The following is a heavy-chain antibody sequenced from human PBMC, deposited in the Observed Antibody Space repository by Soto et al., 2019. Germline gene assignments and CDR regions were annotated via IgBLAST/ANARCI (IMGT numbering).Heavy chain of an antibody. CDR3: ARDQDSVYYFDY. CDR2: ISSSSYI. V-gene: IGHV3-21*01. Sequence: GGSLRLSCAASGFTFTRDSMNWCRQAPGKGLEWVSSISSSSYIYYADSVKGRFTISRDNAKNSLYLQMNSLRAEDTAVYYCARDQDSVYYFDYWGQGTLVTVSS. J-gene: IGHJ4*02. CDR1: GFTFTRDS.